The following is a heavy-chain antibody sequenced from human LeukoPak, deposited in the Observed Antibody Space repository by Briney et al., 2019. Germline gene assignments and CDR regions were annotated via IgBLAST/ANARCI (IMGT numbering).Heavy chain of an antibody. D-gene: IGHD3-9*01. CDR2: IYYSGST. Sequence: PSETLSLTCTVSGGSISSSSYYWGWIRQPPGKGLEWIGSIYYSGSTYYNPSLQSRVTISVDTSKNQFSLKLSSVTAADTAVYYCARSPLLRYFDWLLSPHIFDYWGQGTLVTVSS. CDR3: ARSPLLRYFDWLLSPHIFDY. J-gene: IGHJ4*02. CDR1: GGSISSSSYY. V-gene: IGHV4-39*01.